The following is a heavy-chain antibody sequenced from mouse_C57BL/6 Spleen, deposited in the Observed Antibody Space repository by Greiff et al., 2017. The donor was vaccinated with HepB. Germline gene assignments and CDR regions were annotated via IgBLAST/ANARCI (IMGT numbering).Heavy chain of an antibody. CDR2: ISSGGSYT. CDR3: ARRDGSSPFAY. Sequence: VQLKESGGDLVKPGGSLKLSCAASGFTFSSYGMSWVRQTPDKRLEWVATISSGGSYTYYPDSVKGRFTISRDNAKNTLYLQMSSLKSEDTAMYYCARRDGSSPFAYWGQGTLVTVSA. V-gene: IGHV5-6*01. D-gene: IGHD1-1*01. CDR1: GFTFSSYG. J-gene: IGHJ3*01.